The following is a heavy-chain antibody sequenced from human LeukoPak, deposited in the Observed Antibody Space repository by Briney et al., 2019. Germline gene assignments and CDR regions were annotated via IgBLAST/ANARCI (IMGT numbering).Heavy chain of an antibody. CDR1: GGXISNYY. Sequence: SETLSLTCTVSGGXISNYYWSWIRQPAGKGQEWLGGIYSSGTTIYNPSLKSRVTMSVDTSKSQFFLKLSSVTAADTAVYYCARPYCSGGSCYSGDAFDIWGQGTMVTVSS. CDR2: IYSSGTT. D-gene: IGHD2-15*01. V-gene: IGHV4-4*07. CDR3: ARPYCSGGSCYSGDAFDI. J-gene: IGHJ3*02.